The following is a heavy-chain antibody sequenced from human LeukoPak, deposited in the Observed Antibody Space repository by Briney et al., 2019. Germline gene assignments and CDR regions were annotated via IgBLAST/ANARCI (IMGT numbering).Heavy chain of an antibody. CDR3: ARLTRNLYQLTDPTRFDP. Sequence: SETLSLTCTVSGGSISSGGYYWSWIRQPPGKGLEWSGYIYHSGSTYYNPSLKSRVTISVDTSKNQFSLKLSSVTAADTAVYYCARLTRNLYQLTDPTRFDPWGQGTLVTVSS. CDR1: GGSISSGGYY. CDR2: IYHSGST. J-gene: IGHJ5*02. V-gene: IGHV4-30-2*01. D-gene: IGHD2-2*01.